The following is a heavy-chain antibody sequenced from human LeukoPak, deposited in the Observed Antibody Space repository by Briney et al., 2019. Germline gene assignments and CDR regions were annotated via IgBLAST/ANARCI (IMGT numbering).Heavy chain of an antibody. CDR2: ISSSGSTI. D-gene: IGHD2-15*01. J-gene: IGHJ4*02. V-gene: IGHV3-48*03. Sequence: GGPLRLSCAASGFTFSSYEMNWVRQAPGKGLEWVSYISSSGSTIYYADSVKGRFTISRDNAKNSPYLQMNSLRAEDTAVYYCARGRRFGSGGSCHDYWGQGTLVTASS. CDR3: ARGRRFGSGGSCHDY. CDR1: GFTFSSYE.